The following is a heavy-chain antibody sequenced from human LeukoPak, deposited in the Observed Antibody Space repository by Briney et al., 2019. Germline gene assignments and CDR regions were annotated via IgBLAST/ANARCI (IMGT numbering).Heavy chain of an antibody. CDR1: GFSFSRYW. CDR3: ARADNSGTIFDY. Sequence: GGSLRLSCAASGFSFSRYWTTWVRQAPGKGLEWVANIAQDGSEEYYVDSVKGRFTISRDNAKNSLYLQMNSLRAEDTAVYYCARADNSGTIFDYWGQGTLVGVSS. J-gene: IGHJ4*02. CDR2: IAQDGSEE. D-gene: IGHD3-22*01. V-gene: IGHV3-7*01.